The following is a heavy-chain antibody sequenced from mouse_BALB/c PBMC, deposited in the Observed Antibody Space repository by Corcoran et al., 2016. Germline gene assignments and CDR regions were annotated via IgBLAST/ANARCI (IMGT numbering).Heavy chain of an antibody. CDR2: INTYTGEP. V-gene: IGHV9-1*02. J-gene: IGHJ1*01. CDR1: GYTFTNYG. Sequence: QIQLVQSGPELKKPGETVKISYKASGYTFTNYGMNWVKQAPGKGLKWMGWINTYTGEPTYADDFKGRFAFSLETSASTAYLQINNLKNEDMATYFCAKGYGSSYGYFDVWGAGTTVTVSS. CDR3: AKGYGSSYGYFDV. D-gene: IGHD1-1*01.